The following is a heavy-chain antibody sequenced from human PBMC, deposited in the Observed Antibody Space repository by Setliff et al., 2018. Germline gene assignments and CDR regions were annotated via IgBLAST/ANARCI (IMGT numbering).Heavy chain of an antibody. CDR3: VRGRAGHSGH. D-gene: IGHD6-19*01. J-gene: IGHJ4*02. V-gene: IGHV4-38-2*01. Sequence: SETLSLTCAVSGFSISSGYYWGWIRQPPGKGLEWIVNIHHSGKAYYNPSLKSRVTMSVDTSTNQFSLKLNSVTAADTAVYYCVRGRAGHSGHWGQGTLVTVSS. CDR2: IHHSGKA. CDR1: GFSISSGYY.